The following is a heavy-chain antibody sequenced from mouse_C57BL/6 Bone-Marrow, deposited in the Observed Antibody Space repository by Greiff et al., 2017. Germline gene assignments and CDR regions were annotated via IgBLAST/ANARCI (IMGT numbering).Heavy chain of an antibody. Sequence: QVQLQQPGAELVRPGSSVKLSCKASGYTFTSYWMDWVKQRPGQGLEWIGNIYPSDSETHYNQKFKDKATLTVDTSSSTAYMQLSSLTSEDSAVYYCARRGLFYAMDYWGQGTSVTVSS. V-gene: IGHV1-61*01. D-gene: IGHD1-1*02. J-gene: IGHJ4*01. CDR1: GYTFTSYW. CDR2: IYPSDSET. CDR3: ARRGLFYAMDY.